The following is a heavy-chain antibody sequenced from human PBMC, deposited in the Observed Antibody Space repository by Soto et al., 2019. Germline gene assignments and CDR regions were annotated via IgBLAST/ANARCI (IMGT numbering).Heavy chain of an antibody. CDR3: ARRSYYYDSSGYPHYYFDY. CDR1: GGSISSGGYY. D-gene: IGHD3-22*01. V-gene: IGHV4-31*03. J-gene: IGHJ4*02. CDR2: IYYSGST. Sequence: QVQLQESGPGLVKPSQTLSLTCTVSGGSISSGGYYWSWIRQHPGKGLEWIGYIYYSGSTYYNPSLKSRVTISIDTSKNQFSLKLSSVTAADTAVYYCARRSYYYDSSGYPHYYFDYWGQGTLVTVSS.